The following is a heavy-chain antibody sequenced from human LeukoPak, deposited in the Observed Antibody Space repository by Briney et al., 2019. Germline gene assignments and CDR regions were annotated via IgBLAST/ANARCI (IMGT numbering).Heavy chain of an antibody. CDR2: IYYSGST. V-gene: IGHV4-30-4*08. Sequence: SQTLSLTCTVSGGSISSGDYYWSWIRQPPGKGLDWIGYIYYSGSTYYNPSLKSRVTISVDTSKNQFSLKLSSVTAADTAVYYCARDKLWFGELKGFDPWGQGTLVTVSS. J-gene: IGHJ5*02. CDR1: GGSISSGDYY. D-gene: IGHD3-10*01. CDR3: ARDKLWFGELKGFDP.